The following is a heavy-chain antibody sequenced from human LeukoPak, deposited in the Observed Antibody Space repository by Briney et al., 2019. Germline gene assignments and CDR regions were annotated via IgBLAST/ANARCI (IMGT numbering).Heavy chain of an antibody. CDR1: GLTFSSYS. V-gene: IGHV3-48*01. Sequence: PGGSLRLSCGASGLTFSSYSMNWVRQAPGKGLEWVSYISSDSGTIYQADSVKGRFTISRDNAKNSLYLQMNSLRAEDTAVYHCARAAQPGFDPWGQGTLVIVSS. D-gene: IGHD1-14*01. J-gene: IGHJ5*02. CDR2: ISSDSGTI. CDR3: ARAAQPGFDP.